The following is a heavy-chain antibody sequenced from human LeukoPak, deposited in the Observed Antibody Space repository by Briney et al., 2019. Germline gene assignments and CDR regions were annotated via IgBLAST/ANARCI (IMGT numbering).Heavy chain of an antibody. V-gene: IGHV3-7*01. J-gene: IGHJ4*02. CDR1: GLTFSSHW. CDR2: IKPDGSEK. D-gene: IGHD6-13*01. Sequence: GGSLRLSCAASGLTFSSHWMSWVRQAPGKGLEWVANIKPDGSEKYFVDSVKGRFTVSRDNAKNSLYLQMTSLRVEDTAVYYCARYLGSTSNPRFDYWGQGTLVTVSS. CDR3: ARYLGSTSNPRFDY.